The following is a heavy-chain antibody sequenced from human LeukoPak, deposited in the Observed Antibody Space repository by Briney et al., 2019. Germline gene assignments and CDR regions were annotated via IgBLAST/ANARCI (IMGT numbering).Heavy chain of an antibody. Sequence: SETLSLTCTVSGGSISSYYWSWIRQPPGKGLEWIGYIYYSGSTNYNPSLKSRVTISVDTSKNQFSLKLSSVTAADTAVYYCARDQTIAAAYMDVWGKGTTVTVSS. CDR2: IYYSGST. D-gene: IGHD6-13*01. CDR1: GGSISSYY. CDR3: ARDQTIAAAYMDV. J-gene: IGHJ6*03. V-gene: IGHV4-59*01.